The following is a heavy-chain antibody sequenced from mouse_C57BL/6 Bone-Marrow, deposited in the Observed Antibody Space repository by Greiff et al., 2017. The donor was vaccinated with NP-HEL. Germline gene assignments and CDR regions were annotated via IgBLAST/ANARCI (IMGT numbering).Heavy chain of an antibody. J-gene: IGHJ2*01. V-gene: IGHV3-6*01. Sequence: EVHLVESGPGLVKPSQSLSLTCSVTGYSITSGYYWYWIRQFPGTQLAWMGYISYDGSNNSNPSLNNRISITRDTSKNQFFLQLNSVATEDTATYYCTRDSTTVVDYWGQGTTLTVSA. CDR2: ISYDGSN. D-gene: IGHD1-1*01. CDR3: TRDSTTVVDY. CDR1: GYSITSGYY.